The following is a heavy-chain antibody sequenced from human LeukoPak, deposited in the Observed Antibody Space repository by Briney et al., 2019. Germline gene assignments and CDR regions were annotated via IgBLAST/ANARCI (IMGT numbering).Heavy chain of an antibody. J-gene: IGHJ3*02. D-gene: IGHD4-17*01. Sequence: PGGSLRLSCAASGFTFSSYGMHWVRQAPGKGLEWVAFIRYDGSNKYYADSVKGRFTISRDNSKNTLYLQMNSLRAEDTAVYYCANLDYGDFNDAFDIWGQGTMVTVSS. CDR2: IRYDGSNK. CDR1: GFTFSSYG. V-gene: IGHV3-30*02. CDR3: ANLDYGDFNDAFDI.